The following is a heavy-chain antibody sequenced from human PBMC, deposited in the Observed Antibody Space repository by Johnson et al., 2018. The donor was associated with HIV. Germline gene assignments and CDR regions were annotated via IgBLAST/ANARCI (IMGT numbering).Heavy chain of an antibody. CDR3: AKSYSSSWYTDAFDI. CDR2: INWNGGST. J-gene: IGHJ3*02. CDR1: GFTFDDYG. Sequence: VQLVESGGGVVRPGGSLRLSCAASGFTFDDYGMSWVRQAPGKGLEWVSGINWNGGSTGYADSVKGRFTISRDNAKNSLYLQMNSLRAEDTAVYYCAKSYSSSWYTDAFDIWGQGTMVTVSS. D-gene: IGHD6-13*01. V-gene: IGHV3-20*04.